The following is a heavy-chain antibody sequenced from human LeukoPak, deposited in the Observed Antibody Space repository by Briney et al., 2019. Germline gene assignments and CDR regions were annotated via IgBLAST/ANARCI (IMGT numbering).Heavy chain of an antibody. CDR2: ISSDGSNK. J-gene: IGHJ4*02. V-gene: IGHV3-30-3*01. CDR3: ARGPRITIFGVAQPKSDY. D-gene: IGHD3-3*01. Sequence: PGRSLRLSCAASGFTFSSYAMHWVRQAPGKGLEWVAVISSDGSNKYYADSVKGRFTISRDNSKNTLYLQMNSLGAEDTAVYYCARGPRITIFGVAQPKSDYWGQGTLVTVSS. CDR1: GFTFSSYA.